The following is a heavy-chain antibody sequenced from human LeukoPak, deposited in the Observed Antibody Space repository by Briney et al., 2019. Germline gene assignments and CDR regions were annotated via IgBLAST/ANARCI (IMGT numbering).Heavy chain of an antibody. CDR2: IYYSGSA. CDR3: ARIWFEAFDI. Sequence: SETLSLTCTVSGGSISSYYWSWIRQPPGKGLEWIGYIYYSGSANYNPSLKSRVTISVDTSKNQFSLKLSSVTAADTAVYYCARIWFEAFDIWGQGTMVTVSS. V-gene: IGHV4-59*01. CDR1: GGSISSYY. J-gene: IGHJ3*02. D-gene: IGHD3-10*01.